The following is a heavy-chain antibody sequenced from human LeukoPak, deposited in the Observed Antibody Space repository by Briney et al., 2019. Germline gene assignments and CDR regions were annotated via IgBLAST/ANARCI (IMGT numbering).Heavy chain of an antibody. D-gene: IGHD3-22*01. CDR2: ISWNSGSI. CDR3: AKDNYYDSSGYWGDAFDI. V-gene: IGHV3-9*01. Sequence: PGRSLRLSCAASGFTFDDYAMHWVRQAPGKGLEWASGISWNSGSIGYADSVKGRFTISRDNAKNSLYLQMNSLRAEDTALYYCAKDNYYDSSGYWGDAFDIWGQGTMVTVSS. CDR1: GFTFDDYA. J-gene: IGHJ3*02.